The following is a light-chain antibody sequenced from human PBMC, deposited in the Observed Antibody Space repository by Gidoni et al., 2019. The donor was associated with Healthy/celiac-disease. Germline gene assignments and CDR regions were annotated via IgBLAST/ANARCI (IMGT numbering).Light chain of an antibody. J-gene: IGKJ1*01. Sequence: DIQMTQSPSSLSASVGDRVTITCRASQSISSYLNWYKQKPGKAPKLLIYAASSLHSGVPSRFSCSGSGTDFTLTISSLQPEDFATYYCQQSYSTLWTFGQGTKVEIK. V-gene: IGKV1-39*01. CDR2: AAS. CDR3: QQSYSTLWT. CDR1: QSISSY.